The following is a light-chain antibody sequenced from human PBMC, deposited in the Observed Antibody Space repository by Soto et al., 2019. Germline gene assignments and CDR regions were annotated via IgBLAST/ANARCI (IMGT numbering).Light chain of an antibody. CDR1: QYVSRSY. CDR2: GAS. V-gene: IGKV3-20*01. Sequence: EIVLTQSPGTLSLSPGERATLSCRASQYVSRSYLAWYQHKPGQGPRLLIYGASNRATGIPDRFSGSESGTDFTLTISRLEPEDFAVYYCQQYDTLPLTFGGGTKVDIK. CDR3: QQYDTLPLT. J-gene: IGKJ4*01.